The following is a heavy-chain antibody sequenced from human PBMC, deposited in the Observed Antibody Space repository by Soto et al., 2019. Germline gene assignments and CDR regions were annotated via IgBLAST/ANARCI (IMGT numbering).Heavy chain of an antibody. J-gene: IGHJ4*02. Sequence: GGSLRLSCAASGFTLSSYAMSWVRQAPGKGLEWVSAISGSGGSTYYADSVKGRFTISRDNSKNTLYLQMNSLRAEDTAVYYCAKDPLLYDILTGYYSGPGYFDYWGQGTLVTVSS. CDR1: GFTLSSYA. CDR3: AKDPLLYDILTGYYSGPGYFDY. V-gene: IGHV3-23*01. D-gene: IGHD3-9*01. CDR2: ISGSGGST.